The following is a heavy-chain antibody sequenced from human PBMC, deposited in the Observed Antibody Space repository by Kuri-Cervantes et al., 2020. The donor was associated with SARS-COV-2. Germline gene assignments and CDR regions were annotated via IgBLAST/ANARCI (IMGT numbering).Heavy chain of an antibody. J-gene: IGHJ4*02. CDR3: ARDKSYGFWREPFDY. Sequence: GGSLRLSCVGSGFTFGDYAMSWVRQSPGKGLEWVSAISGSGSNTYDADSVKGRFIISRDNSKNTLYLQMDSLRADDTAVYFCARDKSYGFWREPFDYWGQGTPVTVSS. CDR2: ISGSGSNT. V-gene: IGHV3-23*01. D-gene: IGHD3/OR15-3a*01. CDR1: GFTFGDYA.